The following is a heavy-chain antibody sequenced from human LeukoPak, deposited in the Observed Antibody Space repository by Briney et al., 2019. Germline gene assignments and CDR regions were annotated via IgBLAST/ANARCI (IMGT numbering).Heavy chain of an antibody. V-gene: IGHV1-69*13. J-gene: IGHJ1*01. CDR1: GGTFSSYA. Sequence: ASVNVSCKASGGTFSSYAISWVRQAPGQGLEWMGGIIPIFGTANYAQKFQGRVTITADESTSTAYMELSSLRSEDTAVYYCARDPRGTIFPLWGQGTLVTVSS. CDR3: ARDPRGTIFPL. D-gene: IGHD3-3*01. CDR2: IIPIFGTA.